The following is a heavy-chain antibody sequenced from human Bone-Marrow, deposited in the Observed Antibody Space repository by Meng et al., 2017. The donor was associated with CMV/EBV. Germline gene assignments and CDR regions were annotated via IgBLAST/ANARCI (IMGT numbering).Heavy chain of an antibody. Sequence: ASVKVSCKASGYTFTGYYMHWVRQALGQGLEWMGWINSNSGGTNYAKKFQRRVTMTRDTSISTAYMELSRLRSDDAAVYYCARGRYCSSYSCHFPFDPWGQGTLVTVSS. D-gene: IGHD2-2*01. J-gene: IGHJ5*02. CDR3: ARGRYCSSYSCHFPFDP. CDR1: GYTFTGYY. V-gene: IGHV1-2*02. CDR2: INSNSGGT.